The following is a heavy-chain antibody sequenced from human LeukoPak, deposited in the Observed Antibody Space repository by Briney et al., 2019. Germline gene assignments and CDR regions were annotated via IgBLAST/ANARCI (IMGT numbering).Heavy chain of an antibody. D-gene: IGHD6-6*01. V-gene: IGHV3-48*01. Sequence: GGSLRVSCAASGFTFSSDIMSWVRQAPGKGLGWGSYIIISSITIYYADSVKGRFTISRDNAKNSLYLQMNSLRAEDTAVYYCAREGDLGEKYRSSLFFDYWGQGTPVTASP. CDR1: GFTFSSDI. CDR2: IIISSITI. J-gene: IGHJ4*02. CDR3: AREGDLGEKYRSSLFFDY.